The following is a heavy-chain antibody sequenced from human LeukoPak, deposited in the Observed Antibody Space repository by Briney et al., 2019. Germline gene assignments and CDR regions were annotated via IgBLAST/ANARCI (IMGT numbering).Heavy chain of an antibody. J-gene: IGHJ4*02. CDR1: GYTFTSYY. V-gene: IGHV1-46*01. CDR2: INPSGGST. CDR3: ISQMSLSSSWPF. D-gene: IGHD6-13*01. Sequence: ASVKVSCKASGYTFTSYYMHWVRQAPGQGLEWMGIINPSGGSTSYAQKFQGRVTMTRDTSTSTVYMELSSLRSEDTAMYYCISQMSLSSSWPFWGQGALVTVSS.